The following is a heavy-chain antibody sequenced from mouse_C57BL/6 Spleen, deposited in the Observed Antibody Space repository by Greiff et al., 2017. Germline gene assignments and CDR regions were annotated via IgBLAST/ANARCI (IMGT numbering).Heavy chain of an antibody. D-gene: IGHD1-1*01. CDR3: ASYYYGSSYDYYAMDY. CDR2: ISYDGSN. V-gene: IGHV3-6*01. CDR1: GYSITSGYY. Sequence: EVHLVESGPGLVKPSQSLSLTCSVTGYSITSGYYWNWIRQFPGNKLEWMGYISYDGSNNYNPSLKNRISITRDTSKNQFFLKLNSVTTEDTATYYCASYYYGSSYDYYAMDYWGQGTSVTVSS. J-gene: IGHJ4*01.